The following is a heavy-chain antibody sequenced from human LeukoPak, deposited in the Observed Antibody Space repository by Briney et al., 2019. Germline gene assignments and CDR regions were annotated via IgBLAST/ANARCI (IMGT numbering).Heavy chain of an antibody. J-gene: IGHJ4*02. CDR3: ARRPFGSGWPPEVYFDY. CDR1: GGSISSYY. Sequence: SETLSLTCIVSGGSISSYYWSWIRQPPGKGLEWIGYIYYSGSTNYTPSLKSRVTISVDTSKNQFSLRLSSVTAADTAVYYCARRPFGSGWPPEVYFDYWGQGTLVTVSS. V-gene: IGHV4-59*01. CDR2: IYYSGST. D-gene: IGHD6-19*01.